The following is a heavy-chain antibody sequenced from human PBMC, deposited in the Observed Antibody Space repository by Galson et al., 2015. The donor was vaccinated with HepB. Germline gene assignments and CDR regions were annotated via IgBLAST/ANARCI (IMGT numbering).Heavy chain of an antibody. Sequence: SVKVSCKASGYTFSSYAINWVRQAPGQGLEWMGWIKAGNGNTKYSQKFQGRVTITRDTSASTAYIELSSLRSEDTAVYYCARELYDFWSGYSLDYWGQGSLVTVSS. CDR2: IKAGNGNT. V-gene: IGHV1-3*01. CDR3: ARELYDFWSGYSLDY. J-gene: IGHJ4*02. D-gene: IGHD3/OR15-3a*01. CDR1: GYTFSSYA.